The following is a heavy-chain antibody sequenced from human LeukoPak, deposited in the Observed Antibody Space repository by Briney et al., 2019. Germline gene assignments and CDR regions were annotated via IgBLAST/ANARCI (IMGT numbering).Heavy chain of an antibody. CDR3: ARGPDFWSGYYTAKWFDP. V-gene: IGHV1-69*13. J-gene: IGHJ5*02. CDR2: IIPIFGTA. Sequence: ASVKVSCKASGGTFSSYAISWVRQAPGQGLEWMGGIIPIFGTANYAQKFQGRVTITADESTSTAYMELSSLRSEDTAVYYCARGPDFWSGYYTAKWFDPWGQGTLVTVSS. D-gene: IGHD3-3*01. CDR1: GGTFSSYA.